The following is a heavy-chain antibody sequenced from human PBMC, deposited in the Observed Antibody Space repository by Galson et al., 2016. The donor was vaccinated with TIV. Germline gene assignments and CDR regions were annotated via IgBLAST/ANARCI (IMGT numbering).Heavy chain of an antibody. CDR2: ISHSGST. V-gene: IGHV4-34*01. CDR1: GGSFSGYY. D-gene: IGHD2-15*01. J-gene: IGHJ6*02. CDR3: ARISLRGGSSAV. Sequence: SETLSLTCAVYGGSFSGYYCSWIRQPPGKGLEWIGEISHSGSTSYNPSLESRVTISIDTSKNQFSLNLNSVTAAVTAVYYCARISLRGGSSAVWGRGTTVTVSS.